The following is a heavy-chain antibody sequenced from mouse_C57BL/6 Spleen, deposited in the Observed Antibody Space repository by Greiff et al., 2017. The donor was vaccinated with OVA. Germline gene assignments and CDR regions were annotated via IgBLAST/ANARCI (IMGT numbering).Heavy chain of an antibody. V-gene: IGHV1-15*01. CDR1: GYTFTDYE. Sequence: QVQLKESGAELVRPGASVTLSCKASGYTFTDYEMHWVKQTPVHGLEWIGAIDPETGGTAYNQKFKGKAILTADKSSSTAYMELRSLTSEDSAVYYCTRGAGLRRGAMDYWGQGTSVTVSS. CDR3: TRGAGLRRGAMDY. D-gene: IGHD2-4*01. J-gene: IGHJ4*01. CDR2: IDPETGGT.